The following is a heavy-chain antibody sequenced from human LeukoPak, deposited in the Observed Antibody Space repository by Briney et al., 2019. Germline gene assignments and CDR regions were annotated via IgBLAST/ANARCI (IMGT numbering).Heavy chain of an antibody. J-gene: IGHJ6*02. CDR2: IYYSGST. CDR1: DGSLSTYY. Sequence: PSETLSLTCTVSDGSLSTYYWNWIRQPPGKGLEWIGRIYYSGSTIYNPSLKSRVTKSVDTSKNQFSLKLSSVTAADTAMYYCASLGSYYASGPNYGMDVWGQGTTVTVSS. V-gene: IGHV4-59*08. CDR3: ASLGSYYASGPNYGMDV. D-gene: IGHD3-10*01.